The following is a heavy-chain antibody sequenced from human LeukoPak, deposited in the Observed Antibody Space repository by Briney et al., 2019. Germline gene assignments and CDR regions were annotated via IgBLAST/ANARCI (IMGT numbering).Heavy chain of an antibody. D-gene: IGHD4-17*01. CDR2: IYYSGST. J-gene: IGHJ6*02. CDR3: ARDYSDYGDLRGGMDV. Sequence: SETLSLTCTVSGGSISSYYWSWIRQPSGKGLEWIGYIYYSGSTNYNPSLKSRVTISVDTSKNQFSLKLSSVTAADTAVYYCARDYSDYGDLRGGMDVWGQGTTVTVSS. CDR1: GGSISSYY. V-gene: IGHV4-59*01.